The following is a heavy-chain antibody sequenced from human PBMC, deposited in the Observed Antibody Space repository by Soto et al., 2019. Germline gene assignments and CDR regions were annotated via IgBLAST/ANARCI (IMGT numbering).Heavy chain of an antibody. Sequence: PEGSLRLSCAASGFTFSSYWMSWVRQAPGEGLEWVANIKQDGSEKYYVDSVKGRFSASRDNAKNSLSLQMDSLRPDDTAIYFCVKDEGIEAMDVWGQGTTVTVSS. D-gene: IGHD3-3*02. CDR1: GFTFSSYW. CDR2: IKQDGSEK. V-gene: IGHV3-7*01. CDR3: VKDEGIEAMDV. J-gene: IGHJ6*02.